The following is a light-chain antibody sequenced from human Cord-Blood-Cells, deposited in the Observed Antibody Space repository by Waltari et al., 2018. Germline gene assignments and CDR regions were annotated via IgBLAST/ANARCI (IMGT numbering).Light chain of an antibody. CDR2: DVS. CDR3: SSYTRSSTWV. V-gene: IGLV2-14*03. Sequence: QSALTQPASVSGSPGQSITISCTRTSSDVGGYNYVSWYQQHPGKAPKLMMYDVSNRPSGCSNRFSGSKSGNAASLTISVLQAEDEADYYCSSYTRSSTWVFGGGTKLTVL. J-gene: IGLJ3*02. CDR1: SSDVGGYNY.